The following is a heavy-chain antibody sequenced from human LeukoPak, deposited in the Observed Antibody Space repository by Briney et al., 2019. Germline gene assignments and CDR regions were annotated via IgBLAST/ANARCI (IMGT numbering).Heavy chain of an antibody. CDR1: GYSISSGYY. V-gene: IGHV4-38-2*02. D-gene: IGHD2-2*01. CDR2: IYHSGST. J-gene: IGHJ3*02. CDR3: ARYQLRAFDI. Sequence: SETLSLTCTVSGYSISSGYYWGWIRQPPGKGLEWIGSIYHSGSTYYNPSLKSRVTISVDTSKNQFSLKLSSVTAADTAVYYCARYQLRAFDIWGQGTMVTVSS.